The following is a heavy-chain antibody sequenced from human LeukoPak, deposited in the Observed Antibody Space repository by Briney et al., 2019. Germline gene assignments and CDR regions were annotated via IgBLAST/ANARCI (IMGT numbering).Heavy chain of an antibody. V-gene: IGHV3-7*01. CDR2: IKEDGSDK. J-gene: IGHJ3*02. Sequence: GGSLTLSCAASGFIFSTYWMAWVRQAPGKGLEWVANIKEDGSDKNYVVSMKGRFTISRDNAKNSLYLQMNSLRAEDTALYYCARYRFVVGATDSFDIWGQGTMVTVSS. CDR3: ARYRFVVGATDSFDI. D-gene: IGHD1-26*01. CDR1: GFIFSTYW.